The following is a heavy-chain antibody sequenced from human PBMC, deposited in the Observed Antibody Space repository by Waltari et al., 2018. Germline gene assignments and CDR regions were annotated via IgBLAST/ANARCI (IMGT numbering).Heavy chain of an antibody. D-gene: IGHD2-2*01. CDR2: IYHSGST. CDR3: ARDKVVVPAASGGYWFDP. V-gene: IGHV4-4*02. CDR1: GGSISSSNW. J-gene: IGHJ5*02. Sequence: QVQLQESGPGLVKPSGTLSLTCAVSGGSISSSNWWSWVRQPPGKGLEWLGEIYHSGSTNYNPSLKSRVTISVDKSKNQFSLKLSSVTAADTAVYYCARDKVVVPAASGGYWFDPWGQGTLVTVSS.